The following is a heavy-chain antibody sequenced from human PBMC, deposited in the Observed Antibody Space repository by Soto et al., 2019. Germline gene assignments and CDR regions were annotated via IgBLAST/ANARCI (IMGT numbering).Heavy chain of an antibody. D-gene: IGHD6-19*01. J-gene: IGHJ5*02. Sequence: GGSLRLSCAASGFTFSSYAMSWVRQAPGKGLEWVSSISGSGGGTYYADSVKGRFTFSRDNSKNTLYLQMNSLRAEDTAVYYCAKGPRPPLVRIAVAGTDFRHNWFDPWGQGTLVTVSS. V-gene: IGHV3-23*01. CDR1: GFTFSSYA. CDR2: ISGSGGGT. CDR3: AKGPRPPLVRIAVAGTDFRHNWFDP.